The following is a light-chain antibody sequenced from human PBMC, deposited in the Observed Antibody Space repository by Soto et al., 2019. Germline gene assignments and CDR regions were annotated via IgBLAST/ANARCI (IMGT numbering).Light chain of an antibody. CDR2: EAS. J-gene: IGKJ1*01. CDR1: QSISGS. CDR3: QQYNGYWT. V-gene: IGKV1-5*03. Sequence: DIQMTQSPSTLSASVGDRVTITCRASQSISGSLAWYQQKLGKAPKLLLYEASNLKSGVPSRFSGSVSGTEYTLTISSLQADDSASYYCQQYNGYWTFGQGTRVAIK.